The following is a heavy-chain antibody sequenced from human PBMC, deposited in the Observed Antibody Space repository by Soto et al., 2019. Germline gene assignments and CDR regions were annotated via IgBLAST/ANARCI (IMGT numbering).Heavy chain of an antibody. CDR3: ARTQDSSSWYSKYYFDY. J-gene: IGHJ4*02. V-gene: IGHV1-69*01. CDR1: GGTFSSYA. D-gene: IGHD6-13*01. CDR2: IIPIFGTA. Sequence: GGTFSSYAISWVRQAPGQGLELMGGIIPIFGTANYAQKFQGRVTITADESTSTAYMELSSLRSEDTAVYYCARTQDSSSWYSKYYFDYWGQGTLVTVSS.